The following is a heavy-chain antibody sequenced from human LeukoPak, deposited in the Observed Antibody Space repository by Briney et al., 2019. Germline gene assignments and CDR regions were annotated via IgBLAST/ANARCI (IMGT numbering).Heavy chain of an antibody. CDR2: ISGSGEST. CDR3: AKVGQNYHILTYYFDY. J-gene: IGHJ4*02. CDR1: GFTFRSYD. D-gene: IGHD3-9*01. V-gene: IGHV3-23*01. Sequence: GGSLRLSCAVSGFTFRSYDMSWVRQAPGKGLEWVSGISGSGESTYYANSVKGRFTISRDTSKNALYLHMNSLRVEDTAVYYCAKVGQNYHILTYYFDYWGQGTLVTVSS.